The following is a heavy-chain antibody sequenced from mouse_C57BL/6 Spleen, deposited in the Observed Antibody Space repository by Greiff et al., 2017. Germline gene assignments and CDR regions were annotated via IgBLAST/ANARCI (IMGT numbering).Heavy chain of an antibody. J-gene: IGHJ4*01. D-gene: IGHD2-10*02. V-gene: IGHV1-55*01. CDR2: IYPGSGST. CDR1: GYTFTSYW. CDR3: ARWHSIYAMDY. Sequence: VQLKQPGAELVKPGASVKMSCKASGYTFTSYWITWVKQRPGQGLEWIGDIYPGSGSTNYNEKFKSKATLTVDTSSSTAYMQLSSLTSEDSAVYYCARWHSIYAMDYWGQGTSVTVSS.